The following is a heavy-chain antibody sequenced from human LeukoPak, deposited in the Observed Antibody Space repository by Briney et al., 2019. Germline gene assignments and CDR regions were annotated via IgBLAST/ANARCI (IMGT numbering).Heavy chain of an antibody. CDR2: MNPNSGNT. D-gene: IGHD3-10*01. V-gene: IGHV1-8*01. J-gene: IGHJ5*02. CDR3: ARMYYFDSGSDNWFDR. CDR1: GYTFTSYD. Sequence: ASVKVSCKASGYTFTSYDINWVRQATGQGLEWMGWMNPNSGNTGYAQKFQGRVTMTRNTSISTAYMELSRLRSEDTAVYYCARMYYFDSGSDNWFDRWGQGSMVTVSS.